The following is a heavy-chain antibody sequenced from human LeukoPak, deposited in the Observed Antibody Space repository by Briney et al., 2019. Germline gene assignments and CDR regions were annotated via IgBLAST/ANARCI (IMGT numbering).Heavy chain of an antibody. CDR2: ISGSGGST. Sequence: GGSLRLSCAASGFTFSSYAMSWVRQAPGKGLEWVSAISGSGGSTYYADSVKGRFTISRDNSKNTLYLQMNSLRAEDTAVYYCARSGWELLAGNDAFDIWGQGTMVTVSS. CDR3: ARSGWELLAGNDAFDI. J-gene: IGHJ3*02. V-gene: IGHV3-23*01. D-gene: IGHD1-26*01. CDR1: GFTFSSYA.